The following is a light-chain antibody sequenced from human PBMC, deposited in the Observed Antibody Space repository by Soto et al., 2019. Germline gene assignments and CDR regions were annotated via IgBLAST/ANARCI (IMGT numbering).Light chain of an antibody. V-gene: IGLV2-23*01. J-gene: IGLJ3*02. CDR1: RSDVGTYDL. CDR3: CSYAGGSTWV. CDR2: EGS. Sequence: QSALTQPASVSGSPGQSITISCTGTRSDVGTYDLVSWYQQHPAKAPKLMIYEGSKRPSGVSTRFSGSKSGNTASLTISGLQAEDEADYYCCSYAGGSTWVFGGGTKVTVL.